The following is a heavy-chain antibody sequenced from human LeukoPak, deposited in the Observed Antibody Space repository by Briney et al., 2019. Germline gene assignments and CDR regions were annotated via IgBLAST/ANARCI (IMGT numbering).Heavy chain of an antibody. CDR3: ARRIAVAGSYYYYYGMDV. V-gene: IGHV4-59*08. CDR1: GGSISSYY. Sequence: PSQTLSLTCTVSGGSISSYYWSWIRQPPGKGLEWIGYIYYSGSTNYNPSLKSRVTISVDTSKNQFSLKLSSVTAADTAVYYCARRIAVAGSYYYYYGMDVWGQGTTVTVSS. CDR2: IYYSGST. D-gene: IGHD6-19*01. J-gene: IGHJ6*02.